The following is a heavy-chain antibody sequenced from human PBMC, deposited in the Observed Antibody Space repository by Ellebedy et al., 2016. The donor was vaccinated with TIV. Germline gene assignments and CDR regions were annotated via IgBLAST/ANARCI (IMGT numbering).Heavy chain of an antibody. CDR1: GGSIRSKNHY. J-gene: IGHJ4*02. D-gene: IGHD3-10*01. V-gene: IGHV4-39*07. CDR3: MGGPLGNYIDS. CDR2: IYYSGST. Sequence: SETLSLTCSVSGGSIRSKNHYWGWIRQPPEKGLEWIGYIYYSGSTYYNSSLNGRVTRSVDTSKNQLSLKLRSVTAADTALYFCMGGPLGNYIDSWGQGALVTVSS.